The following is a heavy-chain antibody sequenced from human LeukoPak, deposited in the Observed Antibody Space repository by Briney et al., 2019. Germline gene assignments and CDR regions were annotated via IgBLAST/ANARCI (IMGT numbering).Heavy chain of an antibody. CDR3: ARGLGGSYYFDH. CDR2: IIHSGGT. D-gene: IGHD1-26*01. CDR1: GGSFSGYY. Sequence: PSETLSLTCAVYGGSFSGYYWSWIRQPPGKGLEWIGEIIHSGGTNYNPSLKSRVTISVDTSKNQFSLNLNSINAADTAVYYCARGLGGSYYFDHWGQGTLVTVSS. V-gene: IGHV4-34*01. J-gene: IGHJ4*02.